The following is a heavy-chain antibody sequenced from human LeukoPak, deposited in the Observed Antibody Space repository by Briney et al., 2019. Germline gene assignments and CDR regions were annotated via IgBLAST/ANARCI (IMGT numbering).Heavy chain of an antibody. Sequence: PGESLKIPCKGSGYSFTSYWIGWVRQLPGKGLEWMGIIYPGDSDTRYSPSFQGQVTISADKSISTAYLQWSSLKASDTAMYYCARMVAGYYYGMDVWGQGTTVTVSS. V-gene: IGHV5-51*01. D-gene: IGHD6-19*01. CDR2: IYPGDSDT. J-gene: IGHJ6*02. CDR1: GYSFTSYW. CDR3: ARMVAGYYYGMDV.